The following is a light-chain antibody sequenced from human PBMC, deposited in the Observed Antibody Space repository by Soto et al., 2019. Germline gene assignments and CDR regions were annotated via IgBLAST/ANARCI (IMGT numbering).Light chain of an antibody. CDR3: HQYDSSPLT. J-gene: IGKJ4*01. CDR2: GAS. V-gene: IGKV3-20*01. CDR1: QSVRNNY. Sequence: DIVLTQSPGTLSLSPGERATLSCRSSQSVRNNYFAWYQRKSGQAPRLLIHGASGRASGIPDRFSGSGSGTDFTLTISRLEPEDFVVYYYHQYDSSPLTFGGGTKVEIK.